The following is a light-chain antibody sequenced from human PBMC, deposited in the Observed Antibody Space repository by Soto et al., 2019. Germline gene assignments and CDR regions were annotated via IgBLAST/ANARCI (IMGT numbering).Light chain of an antibody. J-gene: IGKJ3*01. CDR1: QSISSY. Sequence: DIQMTQSPSSLSASVGDRVTITCRPSQSISSYLNWYQQKPGKAPKLLIYSASSLQSGVPSRFSGSGSGTGFTLTITSLQPEDFATYYCQQSYSAPFTFGPGTRVDIK. V-gene: IGKV1-39*01. CDR2: SAS. CDR3: QQSYSAPFT.